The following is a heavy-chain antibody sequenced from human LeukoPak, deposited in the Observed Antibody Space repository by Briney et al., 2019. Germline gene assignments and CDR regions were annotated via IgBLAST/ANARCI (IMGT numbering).Heavy chain of an antibody. CDR1: GFTFNDYQ. D-gene: IGHD1-26*01. V-gene: IGHV3-11*04. J-gene: IGHJ4*02. CDR3: ARGYYANYFDY. CDR2: ISSSSSTI. Sequence: GGSLRLSCAASGFTFNDYQMNWIRQAPGKGLEWVSYISSSSSTIYYADSVKDRFTISRDNAKNSLYLQMNSLRAEDTAVYYCARGYYANYFDYWGQGTLVTVSS.